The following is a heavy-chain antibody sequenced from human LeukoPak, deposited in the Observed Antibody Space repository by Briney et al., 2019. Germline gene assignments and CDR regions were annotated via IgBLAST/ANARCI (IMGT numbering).Heavy chain of an antibody. D-gene: IGHD3-3*01. CDR2: SSSSSSYI. J-gene: IGHJ4*02. V-gene: IGHV3-21*01. CDR3: ARDSPITPTFDY. CDR1: GFTFCSYS. Sequence: PGGSLRLSCAASGFTFCSYSMNWVRQAAGKGLERVSSSSSSSSYIYYADSVKGRFTISRDNAKNSLYLQMNSLRAEDTAVYYCARDSPITPTFDYWGQGTLVTVSS.